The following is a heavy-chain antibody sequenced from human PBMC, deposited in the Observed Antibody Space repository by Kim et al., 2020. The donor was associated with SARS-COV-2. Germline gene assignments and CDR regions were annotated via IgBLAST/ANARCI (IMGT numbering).Heavy chain of an antibody. V-gene: IGHV4-34*01. CDR1: GGSFSGYY. Sequence: SETLSLTCAVYGGSFSGYYWSWIRQPPGKGLEWIGEINHSGSTNYNPSLKSRVTISVDTSKNQFSLKLSSVTAADTAVYYCARGVVSRSSSNSGSRSPYFDYWGQGTLVTVSS. CDR3: ARGVVSRSSSNSGSRSPYFDY. J-gene: IGHJ4*02. D-gene: IGHD3-10*01. CDR2: INHSGST.